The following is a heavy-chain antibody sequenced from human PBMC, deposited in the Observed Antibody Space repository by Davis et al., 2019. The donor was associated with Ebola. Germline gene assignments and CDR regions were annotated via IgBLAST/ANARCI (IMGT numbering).Heavy chain of an antibody. CDR3: ARDRRDNYGDYLYYYYMDV. CDR1: GGTFSSYA. D-gene: IGHD4-17*01. Sequence: SVKVSCKASGGTFSSYAISWVRQAPGQGLERMGGIIPIFGTANYAQKFQGRVTITADESTSTAYMELSSLRSEDTAVYYCARDRRDNYGDYLYYYYMDVWGKGTTVTVSS. V-gene: IGHV1-69*13. J-gene: IGHJ6*03. CDR2: IIPIFGTA.